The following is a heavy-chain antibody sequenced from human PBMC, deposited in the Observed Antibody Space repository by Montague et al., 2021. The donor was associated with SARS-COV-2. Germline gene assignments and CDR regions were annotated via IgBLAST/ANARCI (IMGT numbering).Heavy chain of an antibody. CDR1: GGSFSDYF. CDR2: INHRGTS. CDR3: ARGRQHFNMIVVAMTGGEYYFDY. V-gene: IGHV4-34*01. Sequence: SETLSLTRAVYGGSFSDYFWTWIRQPPGKGLEWIGEINHRGTSNXNPSLKSRVSISVDTSKNQFSLYLGSVTAADTAVYYCARGRQHFNMIVVAMTGGEYYFDYWGQGTLVTVSS. D-gene: IGHD3-22*01. J-gene: IGHJ4*02.